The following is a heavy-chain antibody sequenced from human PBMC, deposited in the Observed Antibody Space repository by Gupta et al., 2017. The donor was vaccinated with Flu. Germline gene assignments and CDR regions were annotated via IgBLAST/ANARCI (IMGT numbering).Heavy chain of an antibody. J-gene: IGHJ3*02. V-gene: IGHV1-8*01. CDR3: ARVGMSRSSSWLKGGAFDI. D-gene: IGHD6-13*01. Sequence: QVQLVQSGAEVKKPGASVKVSCKASGYTFTSYDINWVRQATGQGLEWMGWMNPNSGNTGYAQKFQGRVTMTRNTSISTAYMELSSLRSEDTAVYYCARVGMSRSSSWLKGGAFDIWGQGTMVTVSS. CDR1: GYTFTSYD. CDR2: MNPNSGNT.